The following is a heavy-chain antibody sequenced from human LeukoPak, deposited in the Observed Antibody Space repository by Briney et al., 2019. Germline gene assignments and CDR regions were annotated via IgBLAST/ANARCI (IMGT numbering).Heavy chain of an antibody. D-gene: IGHD3-22*01. CDR1: GGSISNSSYY. CDR2: IYYSGST. J-gene: IGHJ5*02. Sequence: SETLSLTCTVSGGSISNSSYYWGWIRQPPGKGLEWIGSIYYSGSTYYNPSLKSRVTISVDTSKNQFSLKLSSVTAADTAVYYCARPIGDYYDSSGYSNRFDPWGQGTLVTVSS. V-gene: IGHV4-39*01. CDR3: ARPIGDYYDSSGYSNRFDP.